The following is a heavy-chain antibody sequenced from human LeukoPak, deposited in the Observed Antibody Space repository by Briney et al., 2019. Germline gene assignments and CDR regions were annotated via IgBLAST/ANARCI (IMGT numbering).Heavy chain of an antibody. J-gene: IGHJ4*02. CDR3: ARVGYSGYDNRGSFDY. CDR2: IYYSGTT. D-gene: IGHD5-12*01. Sequence: SETLSLTCTVSGGSISSSSYYWGWIRQPPGKGLEWVGSIYYSGTTYYNPSLKSRVTISVDTSKNQFSLRLSSVTAADTAVYYCARVGYSGYDNRGSFDYWGQGTLVTVSS. CDR1: GGSISSSSYY. V-gene: IGHV4-39*07.